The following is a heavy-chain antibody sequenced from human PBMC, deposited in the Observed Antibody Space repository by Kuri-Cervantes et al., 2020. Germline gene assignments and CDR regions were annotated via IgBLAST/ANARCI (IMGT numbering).Heavy chain of an antibody. CDR3: AREWFGGIDY. Sequence: LSLTCAASGFTFSSFEMNWVRQAPGKGLEWVSVIYSGGSTYYADSVKGRFTISRDNSKNTLYLQMNSLRAEDTAVYYCAREWFGGIDYWGQGTLVTVSS. V-gene: IGHV3-53*01. CDR2: IYSGGST. J-gene: IGHJ4*02. CDR1: GFTFSSFE. D-gene: IGHD3-10*01.